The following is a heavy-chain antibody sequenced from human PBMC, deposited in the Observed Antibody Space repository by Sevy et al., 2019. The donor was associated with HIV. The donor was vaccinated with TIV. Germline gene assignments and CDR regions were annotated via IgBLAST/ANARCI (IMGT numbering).Heavy chain of an antibody. CDR1: GYSFTSYW. CDR3: ARRKGPVGAPFDN. J-gene: IGHJ4*02. V-gene: IGHV5-51*01. D-gene: IGHD1-26*01. CDR2: IYPGDSDT. Sequence: GESLKISCKGSGYSFTSYWIGWVRQMPGKGLEWMGIIYPGDSDTRYSPSFQGQVTISADKYISTAYLQWSSLKASDTAMYYCARRKGPVGAPFDNWGQGTLVTVSS.